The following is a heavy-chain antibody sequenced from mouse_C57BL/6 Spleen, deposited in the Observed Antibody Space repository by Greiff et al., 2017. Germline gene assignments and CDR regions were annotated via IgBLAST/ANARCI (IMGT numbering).Heavy chain of an antibody. V-gene: IGHV1-77*01. CDR1: GYTFTDYY. CDR2: IGPGSGST. CDR3: ARSGDYDYDGTWFAY. Sequence: VQLQESGAELVKPGASVKISCKASGYTFTDYYINWVKPRPGQGLEWIGKIGPGSGSTYYNEKFKGKATLTADKSSSTAYMQLSSLTSEDSAVYFCARSGDYDYDGTWFAYWGQGTLVTVSA. J-gene: IGHJ3*01. D-gene: IGHD2-4*01.